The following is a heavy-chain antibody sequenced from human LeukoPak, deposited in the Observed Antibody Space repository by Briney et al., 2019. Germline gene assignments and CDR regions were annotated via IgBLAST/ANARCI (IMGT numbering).Heavy chain of an antibody. V-gene: IGHV3-23*01. CDR2: ISGSGGST. CDR1: GFTFSSYA. Sequence: PGGSLRLSCVASGFTFSSYAMSWVRQAPGKGLEWVSAISGSGGSTYYADSVKGRFTISRDNSKNTLYLQMNSLRAEDTAVYYCAKVFNPSVRGGLYFDYWGQGTLVTVSS. D-gene: IGHD3-10*01. J-gene: IGHJ4*02. CDR3: AKVFNPSVRGGLYFDY.